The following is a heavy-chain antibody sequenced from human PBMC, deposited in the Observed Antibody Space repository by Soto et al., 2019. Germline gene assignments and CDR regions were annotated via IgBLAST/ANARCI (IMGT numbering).Heavy chain of an antibody. J-gene: IGHJ5*02. CDR3: ARLVADDRTPRLNWFDP. CDR1: GGSVSSSSYY. CDR2: IYYSGST. V-gene: IGHV4-39*01. Sequence: SETLSLTCTVSGGSVSSSSYYWGWIRQPPGKGLEWIGSIYYSGSTYYNPSLKSRVTISVDTSKNQFSLKLSSVTAADTAVYYCARLVADDRTPRLNWFDPWGQGTLVTVSS.